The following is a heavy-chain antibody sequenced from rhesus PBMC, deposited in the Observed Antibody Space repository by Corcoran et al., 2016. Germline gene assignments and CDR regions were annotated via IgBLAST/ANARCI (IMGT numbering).Heavy chain of an antibody. V-gene: IGHV4-93*02. CDR1: GGSISSSNW. CDR2: IYGGRGST. CDR3: ARRLATVTLSYFDY. J-gene: IGHJ4*01. D-gene: IGHD5-36*02. Sequence: QVQLQESGPGLLKPSETLSLTCAVSGGSISSSNWWSWIRQSPRKGREWIGDIYGGRGSTSYKPSLNSRVTISTDTSKNQVSRKLSAVTAAYTAVYYCARRLATVTLSYFDYWGQGVLVTVSS.